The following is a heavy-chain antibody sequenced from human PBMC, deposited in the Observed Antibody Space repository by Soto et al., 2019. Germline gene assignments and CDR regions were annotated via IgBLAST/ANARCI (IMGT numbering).Heavy chain of an antibody. V-gene: IGHV3-30-3*01. CDR3: ARGTTTSAFSAMDV. Sequence: QVQLVESGGGVVQPGRSLRLSCAASGFTFSNNAMDWVHQAPGKGLEWVAVISYDGSNKYIAESVKGRFTISRDNSKNTLFLQMNSLRAEDTAVYYCARGTTTSAFSAMDVWGPGTTVTVSS. J-gene: IGHJ6*02. D-gene: IGHD1-1*01. CDR2: ISYDGSNK. CDR1: GFTFSNNA.